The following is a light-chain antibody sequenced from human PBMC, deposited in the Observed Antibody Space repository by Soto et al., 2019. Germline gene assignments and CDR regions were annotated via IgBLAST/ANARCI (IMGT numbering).Light chain of an antibody. Sequence: DIVMTQSPDSLAVSLGERATINCKSSQSVLYSSNNKNYLAWYQQKAGQPPKLLIYWASALESGVPDRFSGSGSGTDFTLTISSLQAEDVAVYSCQQYYSTPWTFGQGTKLEIK. CDR1: QSVLYSSNNKNY. CDR3: QQYYSTPWT. V-gene: IGKV4-1*01. J-gene: IGKJ1*01. CDR2: WAS.